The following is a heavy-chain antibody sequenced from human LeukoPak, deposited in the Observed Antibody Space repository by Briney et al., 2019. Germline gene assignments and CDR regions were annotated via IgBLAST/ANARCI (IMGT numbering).Heavy chain of an antibody. V-gene: IGHV3-23*01. Sequence: GGSLRLSCAASGFTFNNYAMTWVRQAPGKGLEWVSAISGSGGSTYYADSVKGRFTVSRDNSKNTLYLQMNSPRAEDTAVYYCARGGRNNWNYVDYFDYWGQGTLVTVSS. CDR1: GFTFNNYA. J-gene: IGHJ4*02. CDR2: ISGSGGST. D-gene: IGHD1-7*01. CDR3: ARGGRNNWNYVDYFDY.